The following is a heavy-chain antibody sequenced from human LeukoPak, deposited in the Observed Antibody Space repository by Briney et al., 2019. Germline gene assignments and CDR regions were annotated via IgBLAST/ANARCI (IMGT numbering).Heavy chain of an antibody. Sequence: GESLKTSCKGSGYSFTTYWIGWVRQIPGKGLEWMGIIYPGDSDTRYSPSFQGQVTISADKSISTAYLQWSSLKASDTAMYYCARLLNYDDLDYWGQGTLVTVSS. CDR1: GYSFTTYW. CDR2: IYPGDSDT. D-gene: IGHD3-22*01. J-gene: IGHJ4*02. CDR3: ARLLNYDDLDY. V-gene: IGHV5-51*01.